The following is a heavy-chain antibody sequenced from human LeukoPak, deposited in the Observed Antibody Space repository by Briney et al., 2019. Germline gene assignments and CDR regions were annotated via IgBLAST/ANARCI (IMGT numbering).Heavy chain of an antibody. CDR2: ISYDGSNK. D-gene: IGHD6-13*01. V-gene: IGHV3-30-3*02. J-gene: IGHJ4*02. CDR1: GFTFSSYA. Sequence: HPGRSLRLSCAASGFTFSSYAMHWVRQAPGKGLEWVAVISYDGSNKYYADSVKGRFTISRDNSKNTLYLQMNSLRAEDTALYYCVKGVLGAAAGSGGEFDYWGQGTLVTVSS. CDR3: VKGVLGAAAGSGGEFDY.